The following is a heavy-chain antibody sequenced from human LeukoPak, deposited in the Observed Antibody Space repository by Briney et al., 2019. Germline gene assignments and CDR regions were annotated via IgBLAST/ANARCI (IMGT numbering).Heavy chain of an antibody. CDR2: IHYTGAT. D-gene: IGHD3-9*01. CDR1: GGSITGYY. J-gene: IGHJ4*02. CDR3: ARGNILTGYCFDF. V-gene: IGHV4-34*01. Sequence: SQTLSLTCAVYGGSITGYYWSWIRQTPGRGLEWVGEIHYTGATSYNPSLKSRATISTDTSKNQFSLRLSSVTAADTAVYYCARGNILTGYCFDFWGQGALVTVSS.